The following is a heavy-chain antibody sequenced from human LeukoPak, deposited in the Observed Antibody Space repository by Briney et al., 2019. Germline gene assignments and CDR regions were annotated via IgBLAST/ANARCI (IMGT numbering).Heavy chain of an antibody. J-gene: IGHJ5*02. V-gene: IGHV4-4*07. CDR3: ARDVTSWYLNNWFDP. CDR1: GGSISSYY. CDR2: IYTSGST. D-gene: IGHD6-13*01. Sequence: SETLSLTCTVFGGSISSYYWSWIRQPAGKGLEWIGRIYTSGSTNYNPSLKSRVTMSVDTSKNQFSLKLSSVTAADTAVYYCARDVTSWYLNNWFDPWGQGTLVTVSS.